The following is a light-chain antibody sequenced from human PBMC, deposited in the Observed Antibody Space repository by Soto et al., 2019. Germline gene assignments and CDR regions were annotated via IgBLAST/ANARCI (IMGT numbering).Light chain of an antibody. CDR1: QSLLDGDENNQ. CDR2: LGS. Sequence: DIVMTQSPISLPVTPGEPASISCRSSQSLLDGDENNQVDWYLQKPGQSPQLLIYLGSYRATGVPDRFEGGGSGTDFSLTTGRVEPEDVEPDFCMQSLRAGYTFGQGTKLDI. CDR3: MQSLRAGYT. J-gene: IGKJ2*01. V-gene: IGKV2-28*01.